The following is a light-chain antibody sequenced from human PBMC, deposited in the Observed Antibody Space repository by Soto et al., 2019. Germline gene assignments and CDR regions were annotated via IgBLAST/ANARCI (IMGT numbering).Light chain of an antibody. V-gene: IGLV2-14*01. Sequence: QSVLTQPASVSGSPGQSITISCTGTSSDVGGYYYVSWYQHHPGKAPKPMIYQVSNRPSGVSNRFSGSKSGNTASLTISGLQAEDEADYYCSSYTSSNTFYVFGTGTKVTVL. CDR3: SSYTSSNTFYV. CDR2: QVS. J-gene: IGLJ1*01. CDR1: SSDVGGYYY.